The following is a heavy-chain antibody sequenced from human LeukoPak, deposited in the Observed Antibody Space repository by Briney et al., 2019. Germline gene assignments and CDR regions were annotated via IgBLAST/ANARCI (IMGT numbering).Heavy chain of an antibody. CDR2: INHSGST. Sequence: KASETLSLTCAVYGGTFSGYYWSWIRQPPGKGLEWGGEINHSGSTNYNPSLKSRVTISVDTSKNQFSLKLISVTAADEAVYYCARSYGSGPWGQGTLVTVSS. D-gene: IGHD3-10*01. V-gene: IGHV4-34*01. CDR1: GGTFSGYY. CDR3: ARSYGSGP. J-gene: IGHJ5*02.